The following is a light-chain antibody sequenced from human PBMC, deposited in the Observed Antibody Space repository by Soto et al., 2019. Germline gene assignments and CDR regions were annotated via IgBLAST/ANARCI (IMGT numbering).Light chain of an antibody. CDR2: DAS. J-gene: IGKJ1*01. Sequence: DIQMTQXPSSXXXXXGDRVTITCQASQDISNYLNWYQQKPGKAPKLLIYDASNLETGVPSRFSGSGSGTDFTFTISSLQPEDIATYYCQQYDNLPTWTFGQGTKVEIK. CDR3: QQYDNLPTWT. CDR1: QDISNY. V-gene: IGKV1-33*01.